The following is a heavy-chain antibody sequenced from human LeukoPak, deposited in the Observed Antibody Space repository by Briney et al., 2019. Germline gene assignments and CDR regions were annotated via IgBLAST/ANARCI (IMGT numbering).Heavy chain of an antibody. CDR3: ARLLKLRFLEWFRARHYYYYMDV. J-gene: IGHJ6*03. D-gene: IGHD3-3*01. V-gene: IGHV5-51*01. CDR2: MYTGDSDT. CDR1: GYSFTSYW. Sequence: GESLKFSCKGSGYSFTSYWIGWVGHMPGKGLECMGSMYTGDSDTRYSASFQGQVTISADKSISTAYLQWSSLKASDTAMYYCARLLKLRFLEWFRARHYYYYMDVWGKGTTVTVSS.